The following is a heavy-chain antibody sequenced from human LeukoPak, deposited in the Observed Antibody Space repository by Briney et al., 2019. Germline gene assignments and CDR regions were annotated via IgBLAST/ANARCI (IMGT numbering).Heavy chain of an antibody. V-gene: IGHV3-23*01. J-gene: IGHJ4*02. CDR2: MSGVDATT. CDR1: GFSFSTDA. Sequence: GGSLRLSCTASGFSFSTDAMSWVRQAPGKGLEWVSSMSGVDATTYYADSVKGRFTISRDNSKNTLYLQMNSLRAEDTAVYYCAKAAPMVKFYLGYWGQGTLVTVSS. CDR3: AKAAPMVKFYLGY. D-gene: IGHD5-18*01.